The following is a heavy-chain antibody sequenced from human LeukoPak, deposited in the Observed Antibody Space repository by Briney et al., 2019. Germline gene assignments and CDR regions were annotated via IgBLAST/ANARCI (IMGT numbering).Heavy chain of an antibody. CDR3: ARDGGYCSSTSCHMDSNVGDY. V-gene: IGHV1-8*03. D-gene: IGHD2-2*02. J-gene: IGHJ4*02. Sequence: GASVKVSCKASGYSFTNYDINWVRQASGQGLEWMGWMNPKSGDTGYSQKFQGRVFITRDTSINTAYMELSSLGSDDTAVYYCARDGGYCSSTSCHMDSNVGDYWGQGTLVTVSS. CDR1: GYSFTNYD. CDR2: MNPKSGDT.